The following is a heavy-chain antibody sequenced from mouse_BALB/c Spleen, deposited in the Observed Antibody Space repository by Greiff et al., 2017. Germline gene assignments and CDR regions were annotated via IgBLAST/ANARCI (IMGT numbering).Heavy chain of an antibody. Sequence: DVQLQESGPGLVKPSQSLSLTCSVTGYSITSGYYWNWIRQFPGNKLEWMGYISYDGSNNYNPSLKNRISITRDTSKNQFFLKLNSVTTEDTATYYCARGDYYGSSRYFDYWGQGTTLTVSS. CDR1: GYSITSGYY. CDR2: ISYDGSN. V-gene: IGHV3-6*02. D-gene: IGHD1-1*01. CDR3: ARGDYYGSSRYFDY. J-gene: IGHJ2*01.